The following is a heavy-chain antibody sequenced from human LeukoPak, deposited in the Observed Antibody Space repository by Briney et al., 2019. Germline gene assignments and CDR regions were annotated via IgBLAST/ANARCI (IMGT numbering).Heavy chain of an antibody. CDR2: ISAYNGNT. J-gene: IGHJ5*02. CDR1: GYTFTSHG. CDR3: ARSYNWNDGSVNWFDP. Sequence: GASVKVSCKASGYTFTSHGISWVRQAPGQGLEWMGWISAYNGNTNYAQKLQGRVTMTTDTSTSTTYMELRSLGSDDTAVYYCARSYNWNDGSVNWFDPWGQGTLVTVSS. D-gene: IGHD1-20*01. V-gene: IGHV1-18*01.